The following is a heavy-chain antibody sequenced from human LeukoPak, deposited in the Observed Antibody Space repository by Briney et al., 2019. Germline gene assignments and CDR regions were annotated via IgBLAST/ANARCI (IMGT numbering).Heavy chain of an antibody. CDR3: AKDVYSSSWDDAFDI. CDR2: IRYDGSNK. D-gene: IGHD6-13*01. CDR1: GFTFSSYG. J-gene: IGHJ3*02. V-gene: IGHV3-30*02. Sequence: GGSLRLSCAASGFTFSSYGMHWVRQAPGKGLEWVAFIRYDGSNKYYADSVKGRFTISRDNSKNTLYLQMNSLRAEDTAVYYCAKDVYSSSWDDAFDIWGQGTMVTVFS.